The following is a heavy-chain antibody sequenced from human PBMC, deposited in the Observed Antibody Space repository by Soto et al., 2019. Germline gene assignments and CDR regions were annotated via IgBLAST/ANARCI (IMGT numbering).Heavy chain of an antibody. V-gene: IGHV3-7*01. CDR3: VRASPPRYRGTYPPD. CDR1: GFTFSSYW. J-gene: IGHJ4*02. Sequence: EVQLVESGGGLVQPGGSLRLSCVASGFTFSSYWMSWVRQAPGKGPEWVATIKQDGSEQYYGDSVRGRFTISRDNAKKSLSLQMNSLRVEDAAVYYCVRASPPRYRGTYPPDWGQGTLVTVSS. D-gene: IGHD3-16*02. CDR2: IKQDGSEQ.